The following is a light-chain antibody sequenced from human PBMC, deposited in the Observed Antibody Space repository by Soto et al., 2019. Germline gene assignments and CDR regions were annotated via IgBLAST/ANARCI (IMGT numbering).Light chain of an antibody. V-gene: IGKV1-5*01. Sequence: DTQMTQSPSTLSGSLGDRVTITCRASRSISNWVAWYQQKPGKAPKLLIFDAFSLESGVPSRFSGSRSGTEFTLTISSLQPDDYATYYCQQYNSYSPLTFGGGTKVDI. J-gene: IGKJ4*01. CDR1: RSISNW. CDR3: QQYNSYSPLT. CDR2: DAF.